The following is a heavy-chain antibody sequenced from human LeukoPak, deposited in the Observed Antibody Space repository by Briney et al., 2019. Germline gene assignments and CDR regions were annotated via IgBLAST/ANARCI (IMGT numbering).Heavy chain of an antibody. J-gene: IGHJ6*02. D-gene: IGHD3-22*01. Sequence: GGSLRLSCAASGFTVSSNYMSWVRQAPGKGLEWVSVIYSGGSTYYADSVKGRFTISRDNSKNTLYLQMNSLRAEDTAVYYCARDHSGAYDSSGYEYYYYYGMDVWGQGTTVTVSS. CDR3: ARDHSGAYDSSGYEYYYYYGMDV. CDR1: GFTVSSNY. CDR2: IYSGGST. V-gene: IGHV3-53*01.